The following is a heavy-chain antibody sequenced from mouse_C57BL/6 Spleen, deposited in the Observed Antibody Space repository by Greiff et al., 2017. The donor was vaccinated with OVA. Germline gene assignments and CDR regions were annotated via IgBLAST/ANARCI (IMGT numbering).Heavy chain of an antibody. Sequence: EVKLMESGPELVKPGASVKMSCKASGYTFTDYNMHWVKQSHGKSLEWIGYINPNNGGTSYNQKFKGKATLTVNKSSSTAYMELRSLTSEDSAVYYCARRLGRVYYFDYWGQGTTLTVSS. CDR2: INPNNGGT. D-gene: IGHD4-1*01. V-gene: IGHV1-22*01. J-gene: IGHJ2*01. CDR1: GYTFTDYN. CDR3: ARRLGRVYYFDY.